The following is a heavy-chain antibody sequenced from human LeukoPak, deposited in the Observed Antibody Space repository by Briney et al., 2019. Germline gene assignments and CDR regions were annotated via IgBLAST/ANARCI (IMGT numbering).Heavy chain of an antibody. CDR1: GFTFSSHA. CDR3: AKDRFGDYYFDY. V-gene: IGHV3-23*01. CDR2: ISGSGGRT. J-gene: IGHJ4*02. D-gene: IGHD3-10*01. Sequence: PGGSLRLSCAASGFTFSSHAMNWVRQAPGKGLEWVSDISGSGGRTNYADSVKGRFTISRDNSKNTLYLQMSSLRAEDTAVYYRAKDRFGDYYFDYWGQGTLVTVSS.